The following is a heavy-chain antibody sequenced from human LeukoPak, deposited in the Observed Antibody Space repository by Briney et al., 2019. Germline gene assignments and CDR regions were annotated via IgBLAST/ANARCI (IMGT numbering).Heavy chain of an antibody. CDR1: GFSFSSYW. V-gene: IGHV3-74*01. Sequence: PGGSLRLSCVTSGFSFSSYWMHWVRQAPGKGLVWVSRINSAGNSTSYADSVKGRFTISRDNAKNTLYLQMKSLRDEDTAVYYCARAQAVAGTGGFDPWGQGTLVTVSS. D-gene: IGHD6-19*01. CDR3: ARAQAVAGTGGFDP. CDR2: INSAGNST. J-gene: IGHJ5*02.